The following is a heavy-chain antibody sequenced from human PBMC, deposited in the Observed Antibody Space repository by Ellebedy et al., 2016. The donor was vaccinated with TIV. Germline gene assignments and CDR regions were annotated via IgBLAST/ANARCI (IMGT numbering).Heavy chain of an antibody. CDR1: GFTFSSYW. CDR3: AKTGHGSGSYYHYYYYGMDV. CDR2: ISGSGGST. Sequence: GESLKISXAASGFTFSSYWMSWVRQAPGKGLEWVSAISGSGGSTYYADSVKGRFTISRDNSKNTLYLQTNSLRAEDTAVYYCAKTGHGSGSYYHYYYYGMDVWGQGTTVTVSS. J-gene: IGHJ6*02. V-gene: IGHV3-23*01. D-gene: IGHD3-10*01.